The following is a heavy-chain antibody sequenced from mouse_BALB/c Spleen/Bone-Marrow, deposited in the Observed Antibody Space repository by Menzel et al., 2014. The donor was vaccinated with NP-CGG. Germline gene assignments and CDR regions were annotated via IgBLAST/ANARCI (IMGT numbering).Heavy chain of an antibody. CDR1: GYTFTTYT. V-gene: IGHV1-4*01. Sequence: QVQLQQSGAELARPGASVKMSCKASGYTFTTYTMHWVKQRPGQGLEWIGYINPSSGYTNYNQKFKDKATLTADKSSSTAYMQLSSLTSEDSAVYFCAKRDIYYGYDGSAMDYWGQGTSVTASS. D-gene: IGHD2-2*01. CDR2: INPSSGYT. CDR3: AKRDIYYGYDGSAMDY. J-gene: IGHJ4*01.